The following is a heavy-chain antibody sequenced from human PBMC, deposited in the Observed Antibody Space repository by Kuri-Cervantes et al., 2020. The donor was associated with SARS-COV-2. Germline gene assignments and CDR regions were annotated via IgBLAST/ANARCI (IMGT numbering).Heavy chain of an antibody. J-gene: IGHJ3*02. CDR3: AREGYCSSTSCSQGGPYAFDI. Sequence: ASVKVSCKASGGTFSSYAISWVRQAPGQGLEWMGWMNPNSGNTGYAQKFQGRVTITRNTSISTAYMELSSLRSEDTAVYYCAREGYCSSTSCSQGGPYAFDIWGQGTMVTVSS. D-gene: IGHD2-2*01. CDR2: MNPNSGNT. CDR1: GGTFSSYA. V-gene: IGHV1-8*03.